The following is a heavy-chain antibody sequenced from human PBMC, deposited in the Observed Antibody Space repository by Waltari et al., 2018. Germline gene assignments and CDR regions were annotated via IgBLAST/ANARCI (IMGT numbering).Heavy chain of an antibody. CDR2: IYTSGNT. CDR1: GDSISSYH. V-gene: IGHV4-4*07. D-gene: IGHD6-19*01. Sequence: QVQLQESGPGLVKPSETLSLTCTVSGDSISSYHWSWIRQPAGKGLEWIGRIYTSGNTHYNPSLQSRVTMSVDMSKNQFSLKLSSVTAADTAVYYCAKDGGWYPDYWGQGTLVTVSS. CDR3: AKDGGWYPDY. J-gene: IGHJ4*02.